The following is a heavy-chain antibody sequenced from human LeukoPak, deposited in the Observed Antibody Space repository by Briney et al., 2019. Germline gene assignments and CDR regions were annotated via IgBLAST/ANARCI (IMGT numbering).Heavy chain of an antibody. J-gene: IGHJ5*02. V-gene: IGHV1-8*01. Sequence: GASVKVSCKASGYTFTSYDINWVRQATGQGLEWMGWMNPNSGNTGYAQKFQGRVTMTRSTSISTAYMELSSLRSEDTAMYYCARGKRSRIKKNRDLWGFAPGGREPLVPVPS. CDR2: MNPNSGNT. D-gene: IGHD3-16*01. CDR3: ARGKRSRIKKNRDLWGFAP. CDR1: GYTFTSYD.